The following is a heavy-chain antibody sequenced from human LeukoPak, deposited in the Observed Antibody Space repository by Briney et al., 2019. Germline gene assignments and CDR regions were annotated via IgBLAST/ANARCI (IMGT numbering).Heavy chain of an antibody. V-gene: IGHV3-23*01. CDR2: ISGSGVTT. J-gene: IGHJ4*02. CDR3: AKDQLTTVTTSFDY. D-gene: IGHD4-11*01. Sequence: GGSLRLSCAASGFTFSNYAMSWVRQAPGKGLEWVSAISGSGVTTYYADSVKGRFTISRDNPKNTLYLQKNSLRAEDTAVYYCAKDQLTTVTTSFDYWGQGTLVTVSS. CDR1: GFTFSNYA.